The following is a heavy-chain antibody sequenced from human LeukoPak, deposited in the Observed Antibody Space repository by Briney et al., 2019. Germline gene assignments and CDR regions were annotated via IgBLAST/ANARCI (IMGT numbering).Heavy chain of an antibody. D-gene: IGHD5-18*01. CDR2: IYYSGST. J-gene: IGHJ6*02. CDR1: GGSVNSGSYY. CDR3: ARDRRGYSYGWYYYYGMDV. Sequence: SETLSLTCTVSGGSVNSGSYYWNWIRQPPGKGLEWIGYIYYSGSTNYNPSLKSRVTISVDTSKNQFSLKLSSVTAADTAVYYCARDRRGYSYGWYYYYGMDVWGQGTTVTVSS. V-gene: IGHV4-61*01.